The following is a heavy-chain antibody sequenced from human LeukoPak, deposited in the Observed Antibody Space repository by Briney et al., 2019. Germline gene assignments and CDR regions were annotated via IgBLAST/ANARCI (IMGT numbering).Heavy chain of an antibody. V-gene: IGHV1-69*13. J-gene: IGHJ4*02. CDR2: IIPIFGTA. CDR1: GGTFSSYA. D-gene: IGHD1-26*01. Sequence: ASVKVSCKASGGTFSSYAISWVRQASGQGLEWMGGIIPIFGTANYAQKFQGRVTITADESTSTAYMELSSLRSEDTAVYYCARDVYSGSYFDYWGQGTLVTVSS. CDR3: ARDVYSGSYFDY.